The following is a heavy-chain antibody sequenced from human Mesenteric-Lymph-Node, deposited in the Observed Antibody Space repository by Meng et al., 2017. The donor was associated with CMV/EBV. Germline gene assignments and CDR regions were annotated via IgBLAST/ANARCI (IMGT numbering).Heavy chain of an antibody. J-gene: IGHJ5*02. CDR3: TKDGGKDPLPFLEWPISSWFGP. CDR1: GFTFNNYA. Sequence: GGSLRLSCTASGFTFNNYAMSWVRQAPGKGLEWVSSITGNGGKTAYADSVKGRFTISRDNSKKSLYLQMNNLRPEDTGFYYCTKDGGKDPLPFLEWPISSWFGPWGQGSLVTVSS. D-gene: IGHD3-3*01. V-gene: IGHV3-9*01. CDR2: ITGNGGKT.